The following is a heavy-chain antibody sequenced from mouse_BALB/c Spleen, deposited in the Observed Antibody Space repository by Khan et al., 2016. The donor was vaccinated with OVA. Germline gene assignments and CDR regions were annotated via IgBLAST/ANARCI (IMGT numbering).Heavy chain of an antibody. D-gene: IGHD2-10*01. CDR1: GFSFPNYG. Sequence: QVTLKESGPGLVAPSQSLSITCTVSGFSFPNYGVSWVRQPPGKGLEWLGIIWGDGSTNYHSALISRLSISKYNSKSQVFLKLNSLQTDDTATYYCAKGGTYFGGYFDVWGAGTTVTGSS. CDR3: AKGGTYFGGYFDV. V-gene: IGHV2-3*01. CDR2: IWGDGST. J-gene: IGHJ1*01.